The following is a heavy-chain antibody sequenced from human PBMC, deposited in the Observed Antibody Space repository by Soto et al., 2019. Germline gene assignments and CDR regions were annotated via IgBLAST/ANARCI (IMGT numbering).Heavy chain of an antibody. CDR2: IYHSGST. J-gene: IGHJ3*02. D-gene: IGHD4-17*01. CDR3: ARDPRDYGDYIDAFDI. V-gene: IGHV4-4*02. Sequence: SETLSLTCAVSSGSISSSNWWSWVRQPPGKGLEWIGEIYHSGSTNYNPSLKSRVTISVDKSKNQFSLKLSSVTAADTAVYYCARDPRDYGDYIDAFDIWGQGKMVTGSS. CDR1: SGSISSSNW.